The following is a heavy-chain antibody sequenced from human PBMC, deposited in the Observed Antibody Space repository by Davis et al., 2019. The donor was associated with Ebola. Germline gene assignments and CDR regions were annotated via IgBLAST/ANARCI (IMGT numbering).Heavy chain of an antibody. V-gene: IGHV4-34*01. CDR1: GGSSSGHY. J-gene: IGHJ4*02. CDR3: ARVRWYGRGVDY. D-gene: IGHD4-23*01. CDR2: MHHSGST. Sequence: SETLSLTCAVYGGSSSGHYCSWNRQPRGKAMDGIGEMHHSGSTNYNPSLKSRVTISVDTSKNQFSLKLSSVTAADTAVYYCARVRWYGRGVDYWGQGTLVTVSS.